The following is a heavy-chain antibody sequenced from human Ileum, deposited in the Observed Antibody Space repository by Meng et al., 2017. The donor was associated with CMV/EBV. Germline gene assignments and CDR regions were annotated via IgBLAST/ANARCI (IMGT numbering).Heavy chain of an antibody. V-gene: IGHV3-53*01. J-gene: IGHJ4*02. CDR3: ARDRSNYDFWSGYYI. CDR2: IYSGGST. Sequence: GGSLRLSCVASGFTASSNYMSWVRQAPGKGLEWVSVIYSGGSTYYADSVKGRFTISRDNSKNTLYLQMNSLRAEDTAVYYCARDRSNYDFWSGYYIWGQGTLVTVSS. D-gene: IGHD3-3*01. CDR1: GFTASSNY.